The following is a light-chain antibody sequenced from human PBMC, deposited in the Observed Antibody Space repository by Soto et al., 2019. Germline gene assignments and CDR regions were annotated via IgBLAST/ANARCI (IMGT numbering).Light chain of an antibody. J-gene: IGKJ2*01. Sequence: DIQMTQSPSSLSASVGDRVIITCQASQDINNYLNWYQHKPGNAPNLLIYDASYLETGVPSRCSGSGSGTNFTFTISSLQHQDVATYYCQQLDNLLLYTFGQGTKLEIK. CDR3: QQLDNLLLYT. CDR1: QDINNY. V-gene: IGKV1-33*01. CDR2: DAS.